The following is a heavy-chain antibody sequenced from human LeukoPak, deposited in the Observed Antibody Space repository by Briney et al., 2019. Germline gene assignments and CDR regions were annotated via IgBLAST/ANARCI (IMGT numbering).Heavy chain of an antibody. D-gene: IGHD7-27*01. CDR3: AKVQFNWGPIDY. CDR1: GFTFSSYA. V-gene: IGHV3-23*01. J-gene: IGHJ4*02. Sequence: RGSLTLSCAASGFTFSSYAMSWVRHPPGKGLEWVSAISGSGGSTYYADSVKGQFTISRDNSRNTLYLQMNSLRVEDTATYFCAKVQFNWGPIDYWGQGTPVIVSS. CDR2: ISGSGGST.